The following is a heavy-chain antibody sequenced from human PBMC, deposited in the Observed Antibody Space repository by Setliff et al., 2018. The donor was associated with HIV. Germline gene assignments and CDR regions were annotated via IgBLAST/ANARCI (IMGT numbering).Heavy chain of an antibody. CDR2: IGWNGVSI. CDR1: GFTFDEYA. J-gene: IGHJ4*02. V-gene: IGHV3-9*01. Sequence: PGGSLRLSCVASGFTFDEYALHWVRQVPGKGLEWVSSIGWNGVSIAYADSVKGRFTISGDNAKNSLYLQMNTLRAEDTAVYYCAREGITGTTLHPYWGQGTLVTVSS. CDR3: AREGITGTTLHPY. D-gene: IGHD1-7*01.